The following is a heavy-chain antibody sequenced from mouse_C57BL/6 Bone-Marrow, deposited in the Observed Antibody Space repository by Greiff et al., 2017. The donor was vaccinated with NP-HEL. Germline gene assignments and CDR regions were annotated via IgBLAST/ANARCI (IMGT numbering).Heavy chain of an antibody. CDR1: GFNIKDDY. CDR2: IDPENGDT. V-gene: IGHV14-4*01. CDR3: TLYYSNYWYFDV. J-gene: IGHJ1*03. Sequence: VQLKESGAELVRPGASVKLSCTASGFNIKDDYMHWVKQRPEQGLEWIGWIDPENGDTEYASKFQGKATITADTSSNTAYLQLSSLTSEDTAVYYCTLYYSNYWYFDVWGTGTTVTVSS. D-gene: IGHD2-5*01.